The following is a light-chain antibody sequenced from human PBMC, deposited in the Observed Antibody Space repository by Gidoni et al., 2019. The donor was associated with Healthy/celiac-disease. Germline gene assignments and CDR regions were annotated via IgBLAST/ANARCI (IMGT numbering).Light chain of an antibody. V-gene: IGKV1-39*01. CDR3: QQSYSTPWT. CDR1: QSISSY. J-gene: IGKJ1*01. CDR2: AAS. Sequence: PSSLSASVGDRVTITCRASQSISSYLNWYQQKPGKAPKLLIYAASSLQSGVPSRFSGSGSGTDFTLTISSLQPEDFATYYCQQSYSTPWTFGQGTKVEIK.